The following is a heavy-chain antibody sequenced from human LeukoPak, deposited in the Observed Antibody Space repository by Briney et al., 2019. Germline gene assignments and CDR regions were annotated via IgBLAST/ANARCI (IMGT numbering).Heavy chain of an antibody. CDR2: LYYTGTT. V-gene: IGHV4-39*01. D-gene: IGHD6-19*01. Sequence: SETLSLTCTVSGGSISSSSYYWGWLRQPPGKGLEWIGSLYYTGTTYYNPSLKSRVTISVDTSKNQFSLNLTSVTVADTAVYYCARSFTDYSSGWYFDSWGQGTLVTVSS. J-gene: IGHJ4*02. CDR3: ARSFTDYSSGWYFDS. CDR1: GGSISSSSYY.